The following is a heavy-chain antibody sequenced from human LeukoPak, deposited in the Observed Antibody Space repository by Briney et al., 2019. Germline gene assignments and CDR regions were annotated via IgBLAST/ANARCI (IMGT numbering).Heavy chain of an antibody. V-gene: IGHV1-18*04. Sequence: GASVKVSCKASGYTFTGYYMHWVRQAPGQGLEWMGWICAYNGNTNYAQKLQGRVTMTTDTSTSTAYMELRSLRSDDTAVYYCARGRRAARSAFDIWGQGTMVTVSS. D-gene: IGHD6-6*01. CDR2: ICAYNGNT. J-gene: IGHJ3*02. CDR1: GYTFTGYY. CDR3: ARGRRAARSAFDI.